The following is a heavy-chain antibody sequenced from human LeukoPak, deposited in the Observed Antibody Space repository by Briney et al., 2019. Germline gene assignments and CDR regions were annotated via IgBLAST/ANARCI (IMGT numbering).Heavy chain of an antibody. CDR3: ARDFHSSGWYDY. J-gene: IGHJ4*02. CDR1: GFTFSSYS. Sequence: GGSLRLSCAASGFTFSSYSMNWVRQAPGKGLEWVSSISSSSSYIYYADSVKGRFTISRDNAKNSLYLQMNSLRAEDTAVYYCARDFHSSGWYDYWGQGTLVTVS. CDR2: ISSSSSYI. D-gene: IGHD6-19*01. V-gene: IGHV3-21*01.